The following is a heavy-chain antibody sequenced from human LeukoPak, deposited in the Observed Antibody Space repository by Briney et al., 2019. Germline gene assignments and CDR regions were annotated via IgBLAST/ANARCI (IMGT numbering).Heavy chain of an antibody. CDR3: AILGSGYYYFGYYYYMDV. Sequence: SETLSLTCAVYGGSFSGYYWSWIRQPPGKGLEWIGEINHSGSTNYNPSLKSRVTISVDTSKNQFSLKLGSVTAADTAVYYCAILGSGYYYFGYYYYMDVWGKGTTVTISS. D-gene: IGHD3-22*01. CDR2: INHSGST. J-gene: IGHJ6*03. CDR1: GGSFSGYY. V-gene: IGHV4-34*01.